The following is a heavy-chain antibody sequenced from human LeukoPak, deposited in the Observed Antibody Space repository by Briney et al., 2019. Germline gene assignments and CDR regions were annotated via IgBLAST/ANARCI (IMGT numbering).Heavy chain of an antibody. V-gene: IGHV1-2*02. J-gene: IGHJ4*02. Sequence: ASVKVSCKASGYTFTTYAMNWVRQAPGQGLEWMGWINPNSGGTNYAQKFQGRVTMTRDTSISTAYMELSRLRSDDTAVYYCARGPLLLWFGELKAPIDYWGQGTLVTVSS. D-gene: IGHD3-10*01. CDR2: INPNSGGT. CDR3: ARGPLLLWFGELKAPIDY. CDR1: GYTFTTYA.